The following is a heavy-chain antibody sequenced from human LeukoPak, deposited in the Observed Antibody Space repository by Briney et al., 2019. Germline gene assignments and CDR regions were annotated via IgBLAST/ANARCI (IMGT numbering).Heavy chain of an antibody. CDR3: AKGPITMIVVVAFDY. V-gene: IGHV3-23*01. J-gene: IGHJ4*02. Sequence: GRSLRLSCAASGFTFDDYAMHWVRQAPGKGLEWVSAISGSGGSTYYADSVKGRFTISRDNSKNTLYLQMNSLRAEDTAVYYCAKGPITMIVVVAFDYWGQGTLVTVSS. D-gene: IGHD3-22*01. CDR1: GFTFDDYA. CDR2: ISGSGGST.